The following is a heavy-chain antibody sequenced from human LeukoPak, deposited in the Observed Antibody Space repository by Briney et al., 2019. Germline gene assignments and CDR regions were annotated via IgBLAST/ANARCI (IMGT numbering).Heavy chain of an antibody. Sequence: PSETLSLTCTVSGGSISSSSYYWGWIRQPPGKGLELIGSIYCSGSTYYNPSLKSRVTISVDTSKNQFSLKLSSVTAADTAVYYCASPNYYDSSGYYAWGQGTLVTVSS. CDR2: IYCSGST. V-gene: IGHV4-39*01. D-gene: IGHD3-22*01. J-gene: IGHJ5*02. CDR3: ASPNYYDSSGYYA. CDR1: GGSISSSSYY.